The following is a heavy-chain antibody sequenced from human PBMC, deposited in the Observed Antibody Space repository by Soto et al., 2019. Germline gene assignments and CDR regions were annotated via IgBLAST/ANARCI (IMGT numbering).Heavy chain of an antibody. CDR3: AREGCSSKRCFDEVGSYYYGMDV. Sequence: GGSLRLSCAASGFTFSSYWMSWVRQAPGKGLEWVANIKQDGSEKYYVDSVKGRFTISRDNAKNSLYLQMNSLRAEDTAVYYCAREGCSSKRCFDEVGSYYYGMDVWGQGTTVTVSS. CDR2: IKQDGSEK. D-gene: IGHD2-2*01. V-gene: IGHV3-7*01. J-gene: IGHJ6*02. CDR1: GFTFSSYW.